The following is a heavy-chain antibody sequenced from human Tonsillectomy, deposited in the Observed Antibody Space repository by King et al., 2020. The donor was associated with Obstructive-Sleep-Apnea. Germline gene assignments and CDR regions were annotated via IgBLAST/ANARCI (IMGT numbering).Heavy chain of an antibody. Sequence: VQLVESGAEVKKSGASVRISCKASGYTFSSYYINWVRQAPGQGLEWMGIPGPGGGSPSPAQKFQGRVTLTSDTSPSTVYMDLSSLRSEDTAVYYCATVAVAGGLDYWGQGTLVTVSS. D-gene: IGHD6-19*01. V-gene: IGHV1-46*01. CDR1: GYTFSSYY. CDR2: PGPGGGSP. CDR3: ATVAVAGGLDY. J-gene: IGHJ4*02.